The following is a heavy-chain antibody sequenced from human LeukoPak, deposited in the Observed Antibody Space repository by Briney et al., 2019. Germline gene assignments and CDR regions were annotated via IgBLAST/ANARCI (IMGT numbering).Heavy chain of an antibody. D-gene: IGHD3-22*01. CDR3: ARHSYSFDTSRPYDY. V-gene: IGHV5-51*01. J-gene: IGHJ4*02. Sequence: GESLKISCKGSGYSFTTYWIGWVRQMPGKGLEWMGIIYPGDSETRYSPSFQGQVTISADKSISTAYLQWSSLKASDTAMYYCARHSYSFDTSRPYDYWGQGTLVTVSS. CDR1: GYSFTTYW. CDR2: IYPGDSET.